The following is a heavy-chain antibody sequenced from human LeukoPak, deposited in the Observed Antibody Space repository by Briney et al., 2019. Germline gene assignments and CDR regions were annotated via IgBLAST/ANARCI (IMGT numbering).Heavy chain of an antibody. D-gene: IGHD6-6*01. CDR2: INTNTGNP. CDR1: GGTFSNYA. J-gene: IGHJ6*03. V-gene: IGHV7-4-1*02. CDR3: ARESPIGLKEYSSSSDYYYYMDV. Sequence: ASVKVSCKASGGTFSNYAISWVRQAPGQGLEWMGWINTNTGNPTYAQGFTGRFVFSLDTSVSTAYLQISSLKAEDTAVYYCARESPIGLKEYSSSSDYYYYMDVWGKGTTVTVSS.